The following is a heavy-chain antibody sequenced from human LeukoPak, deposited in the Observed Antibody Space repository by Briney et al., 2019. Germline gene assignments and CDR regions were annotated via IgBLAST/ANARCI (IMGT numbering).Heavy chain of an antibody. CDR1: GFTFDDYA. CDR3: AKGFVVVTAINDAFDI. CDR2: ISWNSGSI. J-gene: IGHJ3*02. Sequence: GGSLRLSCAASGFTFDDYAMHWVRQAPGKGLEWVSGISWNSGSIGYADSVKGRFTISRDNAKNSLYLQMNSLRAEDTALYYCAKGFVVVTAINDAFDIWGQGTMVTVSS. D-gene: IGHD2-21*02. V-gene: IGHV3-9*01.